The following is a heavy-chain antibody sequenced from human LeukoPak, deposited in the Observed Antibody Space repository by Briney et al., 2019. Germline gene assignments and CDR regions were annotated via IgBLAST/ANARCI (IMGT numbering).Heavy chain of an antibody. Sequence: SETLSLTCAVYGGSFSGYYWSWIRQPPGKGLEWIGEINHSGSTNYNPSLRSRVTISVDTSKNQFSLKLSSVTAADTAVYYCARTTVTTGWFDPWGQGTLVTVSS. CDR2: INHSGST. J-gene: IGHJ5*02. CDR3: ARTTVTTGWFDP. D-gene: IGHD4-17*01. CDR1: GGSFSGYY. V-gene: IGHV4-34*01.